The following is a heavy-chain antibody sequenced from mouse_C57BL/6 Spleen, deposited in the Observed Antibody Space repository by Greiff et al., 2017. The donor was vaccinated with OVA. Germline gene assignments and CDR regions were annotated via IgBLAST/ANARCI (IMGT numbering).Heavy chain of an antibody. Sequence: EVQLQQSGPELVKPGASVKISCKASGYTFTDYYMNWVKQSHGKSLEWIGDINPNNGGTSYNQKFKGKATLTVDKSSSTAYMALRSLTSEDSAVYYCARNYGSSYDWYFDVWGTGTTVTVSS. J-gene: IGHJ1*03. CDR3: ARNYGSSYDWYFDV. CDR2: INPNNGGT. CDR1: GYTFTDYY. D-gene: IGHD1-1*01. V-gene: IGHV1-26*01.